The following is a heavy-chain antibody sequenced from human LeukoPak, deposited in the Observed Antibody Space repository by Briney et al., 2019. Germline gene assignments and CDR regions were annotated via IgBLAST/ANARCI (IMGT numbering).Heavy chain of an antibody. J-gene: IGHJ3*02. D-gene: IGHD5-24*01. V-gene: IGHV1-46*01. CDR2: INPGGDNT. CDR1: GYTFTKYY. Sequence: ASVKVSCKASGYTFTKYYIHWVRQAPGQGLEWMGLINPGGDNTNYAQNFQGRVTMTRGTSTSTVYMELSSLRSEDTAIYYCARIRDGYNDAYDIWGQGTVATVPS. CDR3: ARIRDGYNDAYDI.